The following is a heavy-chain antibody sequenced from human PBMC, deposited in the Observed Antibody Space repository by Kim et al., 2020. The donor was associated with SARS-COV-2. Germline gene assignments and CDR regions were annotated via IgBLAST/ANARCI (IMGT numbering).Heavy chain of an antibody. Sequence: GGSLRLSCAASGFTFSSYAMSWVRQAPGKGLEWVSAISGSGGSTYYADSVKGRFTISRDNSKNTLYLQMNSLRAEDTAVYYCAKHYGSGRSDIPYYGMDVWGQGTTVTVSS. J-gene: IGHJ6*02. CDR2: ISGSGGST. D-gene: IGHD3-10*01. CDR1: GFTFSSYA. V-gene: IGHV3-23*01. CDR3: AKHYGSGRSDIPYYGMDV.